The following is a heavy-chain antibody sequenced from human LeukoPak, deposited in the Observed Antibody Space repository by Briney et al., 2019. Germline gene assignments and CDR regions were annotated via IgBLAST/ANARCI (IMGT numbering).Heavy chain of an antibody. CDR3: AKTGGYSYGTYYFDY. Sequence: GGSLRLSCAASGFTFSSYAMSWVRQAPGKGLEWVSAISGSGGNTYCADSVEGRFTISRDNSKNTLYLQMNILRAEDTAVYYCAKTGGYSYGTYYFDYWGQGTLVTVSS. J-gene: IGHJ4*02. D-gene: IGHD5-18*01. CDR1: GFTFSSYA. CDR2: ISGSGGNT. V-gene: IGHV3-23*01.